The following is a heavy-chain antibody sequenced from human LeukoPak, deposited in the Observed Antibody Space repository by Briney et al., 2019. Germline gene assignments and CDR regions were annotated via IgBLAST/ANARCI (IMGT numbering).Heavy chain of an antibody. J-gene: IGHJ4*02. CDR3: AKGTTTWIKTEEY. CDR1: GFTFSSYA. V-gene: IGHV3-23*01. CDR2: IDDNGGRT. D-gene: IGHD1-1*01. Sequence: GGSLRLSCAASGFTFSSYAMTWVRQAPGKGLEWVAGIDDNGGRTHYADSMEGRFTISRDNSKNTLYLQIDGLRAEDTALYFCAKGTTTWIKTEEYWGQGTLVTVSS.